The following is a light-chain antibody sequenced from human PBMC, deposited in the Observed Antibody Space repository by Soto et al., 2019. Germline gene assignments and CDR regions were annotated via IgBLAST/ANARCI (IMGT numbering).Light chain of an antibody. CDR1: QAISNY. J-gene: IGKJ3*01. CDR2: DAS. V-gene: IGKV1-33*01. Sequence: DIQMTQSPSSLSASVGDRVTITCQASQAISNYLNWYQQKLGKAPKLLIYDASNLETGVPSRFSGSGSGTDFTFAISSLQPEDIATYYCQQYDNLFTFGPGTKVDIK. CDR3: QQYDNLFT.